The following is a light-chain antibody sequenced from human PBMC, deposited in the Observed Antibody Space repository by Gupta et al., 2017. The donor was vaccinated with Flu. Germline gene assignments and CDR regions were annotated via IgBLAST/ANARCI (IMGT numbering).Light chain of an antibody. V-gene: IGLV1-47*01. J-gene: IGLJ3*02. CDR1: NSNIGNHY. CDR2: RSD. Sequence: QSVLTQPPSASGTPGQRVTISCSGSNSNIGNHYIYWYQQLPETAPKLLIYRSDQRPSGVPDRFSGSKSGTSASLAISGLRAEDEANYYCAAGDDNLRGVVFGGGTTLTVL. CDR3: AAGDDNLRGVV.